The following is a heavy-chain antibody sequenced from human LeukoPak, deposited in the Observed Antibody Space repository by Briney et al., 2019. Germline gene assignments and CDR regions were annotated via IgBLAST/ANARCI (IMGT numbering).Heavy chain of an antibody. Sequence: ASVKVSCKASGYTFTSYYMHWVRQAPGQGLEWMGIINPSGGSTSYAQKFQGRVTMTRDTSTSTVYMELSSLRSEDTAVYYCTTFGVVINDYYYYGMDVWGQGTTVTVSS. CDR2: INPSGGST. V-gene: IGHV1-46*01. D-gene: IGHD3-3*01. J-gene: IGHJ6*02. CDR3: TTFGVVINDYYYYGMDV. CDR1: GYTFTSYY.